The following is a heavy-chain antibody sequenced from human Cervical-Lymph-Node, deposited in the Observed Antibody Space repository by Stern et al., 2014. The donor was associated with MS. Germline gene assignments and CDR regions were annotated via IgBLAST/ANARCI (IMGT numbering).Heavy chain of an antibody. CDR2: IIPIFGTA. CDR3: ATHVPVPRGWF. CDR1: GGTFSSYA. J-gene: IGHJ4*02. D-gene: IGHD3-10*01. V-gene: IGHV1-69*06. Sequence: QVQLVESGAEVKKPGSSVKVSCKASGGTFSSYAISWVRQAPGQGLEWMGGIIPIFGTANYAQKFQGRVTISRDISATTAYMELSTLRSEDTAVYYCATHVPVPRGWFWGQGTLVTVSS.